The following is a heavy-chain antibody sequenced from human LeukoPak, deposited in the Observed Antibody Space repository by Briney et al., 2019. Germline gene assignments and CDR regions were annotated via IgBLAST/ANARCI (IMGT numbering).Heavy chain of an antibody. CDR1: GGSISSYY. CDR3: ARSQAYYDSSGYYLY. D-gene: IGHD3-22*01. J-gene: IGHJ4*02. V-gene: IGHV4-59*08. Sequence: SETLSLTCTVSGGSISSYYWSWIRQPPGKGLEWIGYIYYSGSTNYNPSLKSRVTISVDTSKNQFSLKLSSVTAADTAVYYCARSQAYYDSSGYYLYWGQGTLVTVSS. CDR2: IYYSGST.